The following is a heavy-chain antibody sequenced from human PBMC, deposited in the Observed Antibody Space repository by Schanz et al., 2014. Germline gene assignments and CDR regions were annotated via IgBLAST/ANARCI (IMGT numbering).Heavy chain of an antibody. D-gene: IGHD3-9*01. CDR1: GYSFTKYG. J-gene: IGHJ3*01. CDR2: ISVYHGHT. Sequence: QVQLVQSGSEVKKPGDSVKVSCETSGYSFTKYGINWVRQAPGQGLEWMGWISVYHGHTNYAEKVHGRVTMTTDTSTSTAYMELRGLRSDDTAVYYCARETTIITGGAFDVWGQGTMXTVSS. CDR3: ARETTIITGGAFDV. V-gene: IGHV1-18*01.